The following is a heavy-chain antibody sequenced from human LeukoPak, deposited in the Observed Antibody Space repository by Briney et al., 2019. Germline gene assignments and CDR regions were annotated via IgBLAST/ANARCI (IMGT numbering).Heavy chain of an antibody. J-gene: IGHJ4*02. CDR1: GYTFTGYY. D-gene: IGHD3-10*01. V-gene: IGHV1-8*02. CDR3: AREPRRFGD. CDR2: MNPNSGIT. Sequence: GASVKVSCKASGYTFTGYYMHWVRQAPGQGLEWMGYMNPNSGITGFAQKFQGRITMTWDTSISTAYMELSSLRSDDTAVYYCAREPRRFGDWGQGTLITVSS.